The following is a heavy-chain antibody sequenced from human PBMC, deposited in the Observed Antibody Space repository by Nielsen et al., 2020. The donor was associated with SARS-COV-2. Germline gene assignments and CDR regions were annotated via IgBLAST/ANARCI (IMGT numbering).Heavy chain of an antibody. J-gene: IGHJ6*02. D-gene: IGHD7-27*01. Sequence: SDTLSLTCAFSGGSFSGYYWRWIRQSPGNDLQWIGEVNHSGSTNYNPSLKSRLTISVDTSRNQFSLKLSSVTAADTAVYYCARGRWGPSRLLNYYFYGMDVWGQGTQVTVSS. V-gene: IGHV4-34*01. CDR2: VNHSGST. CDR3: ARGRWGPSRLLNYYFYGMDV. CDR1: GGSFSGYY.